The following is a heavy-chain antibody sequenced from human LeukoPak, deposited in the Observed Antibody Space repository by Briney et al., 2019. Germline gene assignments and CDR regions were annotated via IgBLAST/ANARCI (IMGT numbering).Heavy chain of an antibody. CDR2: ISSSGRTR. J-gene: IGHJ4*02. V-gene: IGHV3-48*03. Sequence: GGSLRLSCAASGFTFSSYEMNWARQATGKGLEWVSYISSSGRTRYYADSVKGRFTISRDYSKNTLFLQMSSLRPEDTAVYYCALGKNFGYHYFDFWGQGALVTVSS. CDR3: ALGKNFGYHYFDF. CDR1: GFTFSSYE. D-gene: IGHD2-2*03.